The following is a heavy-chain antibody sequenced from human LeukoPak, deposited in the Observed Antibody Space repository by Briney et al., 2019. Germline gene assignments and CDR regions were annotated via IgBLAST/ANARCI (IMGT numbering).Heavy chain of an antibody. CDR1: GGSISSRSHY. CDR2: IYYDGGT. Sequence: SETLSLTCTVSGGSISSRSHYWAWIRQPPGKGLEWIGSIYYDGGTFYSPSLESRVTISVDTSRNQFSLKLTSVTVADTAVYYCAREEASAGDYWGQGTLVTVSS. J-gene: IGHJ4*02. D-gene: IGHD6-13*01. CDR3: AREEASAGDY. V-gene: IGHV4-39*02.